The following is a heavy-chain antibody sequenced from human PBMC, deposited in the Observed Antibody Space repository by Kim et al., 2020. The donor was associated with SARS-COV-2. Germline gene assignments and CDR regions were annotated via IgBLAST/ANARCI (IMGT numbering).Heavy chain of an antibody. J-gene: IGHJ4*02. CDR2: INHSGST. D-gene: IGHD4-17*01. Sequence: SETLSLTCAVYGGSFSGYYWSWIRQPPGKGLEWIGEINHSGSTNYNPSLKSRVTISVDTSKNQFSLKLSSVTAADTAVYYCARGRYGDYEGWGQGTLVTVSS. CDR1: GGSFSGYY. V-gene: IGHV4-34*01. CDR3: ARGRYGDYEG.